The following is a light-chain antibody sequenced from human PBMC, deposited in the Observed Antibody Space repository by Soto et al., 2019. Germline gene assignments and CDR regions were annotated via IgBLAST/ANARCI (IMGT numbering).Light chain of an antibody. J-gene: IGLJ1*01. Sequence: QSALTQPASVSGSPGQSITISCTGTSSDVGGYNYVSWSQQHPGKAPKLIIYEVSNRPSGVSNRCSGSKSGNTASLTISGLQAEDEAYYYCSSYTTTDTYVFGTGTKLTVL. V-gene: IGLV2-14*01. CDR1: SSDVGGYNY. CDR2: EVS. CDR3: SSYTTTDTYV.